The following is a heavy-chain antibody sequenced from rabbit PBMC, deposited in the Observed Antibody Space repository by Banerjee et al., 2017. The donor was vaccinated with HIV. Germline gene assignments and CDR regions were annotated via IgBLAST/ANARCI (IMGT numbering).Heavy chain of an antibody. V-gene: IGHV1S45*01. J-gene: IGHJ4*01. D-gene: IGHD8-1*01. CDR1: GFSFSSSDY. CDR2: IAGSSSGFT. Sequence: QQQLEESGGGLVKPGGTLTLTCTASGFSFSSSDYMCWVRQAPGKGLEWISCIAGSSSGFTYSATWAKGRFTCSKTSSTTVTLQMTSLTVADTATYFCARDAGTGDYIDVYFSLWGPGTLVTVS. CDR3: ARDAGTGDYIDVYFSL.